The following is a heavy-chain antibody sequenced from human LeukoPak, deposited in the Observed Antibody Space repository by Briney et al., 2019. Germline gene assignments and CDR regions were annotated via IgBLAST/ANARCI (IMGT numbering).Heavy chain of an antibody. CDR2: ISAYNGNT. CDR1: GYTFTSYY. V-gene: IGHV1-18*04. Sequence: ASVKVSCKASGYTFTSYYMHWVRQAPGQGLEWMGWISAYNGNTNYAQKLQGRVTMTTDTSTSTAYMELRSLRSDDTAVYYCAREKSTMVRGASNFDYWGQGTLVTVSS. CDR3: AREKSTMVRGASNFDY. J-gene: IGHJ4*02. D-gene: IGHD3-10*01.